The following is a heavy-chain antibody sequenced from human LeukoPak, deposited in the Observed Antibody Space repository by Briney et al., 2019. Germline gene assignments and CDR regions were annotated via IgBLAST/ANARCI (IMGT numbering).Heavy chain of an antibody. CDR1: GGSFSGYY. Sequence: SGTLSLTCAVYGGSFSGYYWSWIRQPPGKGLEWIGEINHSGSTNYNPSLKSRVTISVDTSKNQFSLKLSSVTAADTAVYYCARYSSSWYVLDYWGQGTLVTVSS. J-gene: IGHJ4*02. CDR2: INHSGST. CDR3: ARYSSSWYVLDY. D-gene: IGHD6-13*01. V-gene: IGHV4-34*01.